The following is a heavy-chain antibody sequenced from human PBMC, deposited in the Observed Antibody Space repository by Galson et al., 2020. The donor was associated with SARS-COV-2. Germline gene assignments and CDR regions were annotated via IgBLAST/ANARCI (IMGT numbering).Heavy chain of an antibody. CDR3: ARVMAHGSGTYYRPKYYYGLDV. J-gene: IGHJ6*02. Sequence: ASVKVSCKASGYNFNIYSIHWLRQAPGRRLEWMGWLNVVNGNTEYSRSFQDRVTLTRDTSATTAYMELRSLRSEDTAVYYCARVMAHGSGTYYRPKYYYGLDVWGQGTTVTVSS. V-gene: IGHV1-3*01. D-gene: IGHD3-10*01. CDR2: LNVVNGNT. CDR1: GYNFNIYS.